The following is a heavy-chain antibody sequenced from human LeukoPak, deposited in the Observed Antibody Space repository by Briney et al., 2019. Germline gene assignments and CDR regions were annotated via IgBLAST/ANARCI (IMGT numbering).Heavy chain of an antibody. V-gene: IGHV5-51*01. J-gene: IGHJ4*02. Sequence: RPGESLKISCKGSGYSFTSYWIGWVRQMPGKGLEWSGIIYPGDSDTRYSPSFQGQVTISADKSISTAYLQWSSLKASDTAMYYCARQSPYGDYVYDYWGQGTLVTVSS. D-gene: IGHD4-17*01. CDR3: ARQSPYGDYVYDY. CDR1: GYSFTSYW. CDR2: IYPGDSDT.